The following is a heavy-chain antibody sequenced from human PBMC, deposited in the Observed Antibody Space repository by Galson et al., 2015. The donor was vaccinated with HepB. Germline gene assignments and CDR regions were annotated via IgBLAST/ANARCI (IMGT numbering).Heavy chain of an antibody. CDR1: GDSVSSHSAA. CDR2: TYYRSKWYN. CDR3: ARDLYGDYEDWFDP. Sequence: CAISGDSVSSHSAAWNWIRQSPSRGLEWLGRTYYRSKWYNDYAVSVKSRITINPDTSKNQFSLQLNSVTPEDTAVYYCARDLYGDYEDWFDPWGQGTLVTVSS. D-gene: IGHD4-17*01. J-gene: IGHJ5*02. V-gene: IGHV6-1*01.